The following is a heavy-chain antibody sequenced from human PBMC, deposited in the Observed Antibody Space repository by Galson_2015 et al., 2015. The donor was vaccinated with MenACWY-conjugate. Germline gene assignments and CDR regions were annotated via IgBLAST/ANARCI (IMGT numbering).Heavy chain of an antibody. J-gene: IGHJ4*02. CDR3: ARDLGFYCSRNDCYSPY. D-gene: IGHD2-2*01. CDR1: GFIFNNYW. V-gene: IGHV3-7*03. Sequence: SLRLSGAASGFIFNNYWMSWVRQVPGKGPEWVANIKQDGSEKYYVDSVRGRFTISRDNAKNSLYLQMNSLRAEDTAVYYCARDLGFYCSRNDCYSPYWGQGTLVTVSS. CDR2: IKQDGSEK.